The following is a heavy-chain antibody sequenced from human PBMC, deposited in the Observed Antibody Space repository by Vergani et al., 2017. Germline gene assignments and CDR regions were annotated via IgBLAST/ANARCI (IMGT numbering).Heavy chain of an antibody. CDR2: ILGSGTA. J-gene: IGHJ4*02. Sequence: QVQLQESGPGLVKPSQTLSLTCTVSGSSMSSVGFYWTWIRQSAGKRLEWIGDILGSGTANYNPFFQGRVSMSVATSKNQFSLTLSSVNATDTAVYYCANIGYRRWGYYFDYWGQGILVTVSS. CDR1: GSSMSSVGFY. CDR3: ANIGYRRWGYYFDY. V-gene: IGHV4-61*02. D-gene: IGHD2-2*02.